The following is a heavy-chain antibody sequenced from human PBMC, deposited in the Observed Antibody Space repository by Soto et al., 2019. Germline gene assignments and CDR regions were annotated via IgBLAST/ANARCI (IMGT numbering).Heavy chain of an antibody. J-gene: IGHJ6*02. D-gene: IGHD4-17*01. CDR3: AKDYGDYNFNYGMDV. V-gene: IGHV3-30*18. CDR1: GFRFSSYA. Sequence: GGSLRLSCAASGFRFSSYAMHWVRQAPGKGLEWVAVISYEGSNRFYADSVKGRFTVSRDNSKNMVYLQMNSLRGEDTAVFYCAKDYGDYNFNYGMDVWGQGTTVTVSS. CDR2: ISYEGSNR.